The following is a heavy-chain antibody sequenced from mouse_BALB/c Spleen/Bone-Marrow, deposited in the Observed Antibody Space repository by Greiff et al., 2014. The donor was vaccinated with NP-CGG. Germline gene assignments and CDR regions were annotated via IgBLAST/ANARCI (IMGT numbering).Heavy chain of an antibody. V-gene: IGHV1S56*01. Sequence: QVQLKESRPELVKPGASVRISCKVSGYTFTTYYLHWVKQRPGQGLEWIGWIYPGDLNTKYNEQFKATATLTADKSSSTAYMQLSSLTSEDSAVYFCVREDYGSVSFDYWGQGTTLTVSS. CDR2: IYPGDLNT. D-gene: IGHD1-1*01. CDR3: VREDYGSVSFDY. CDR1: GYTFTTYY. J-gene: IGHJ2*01.